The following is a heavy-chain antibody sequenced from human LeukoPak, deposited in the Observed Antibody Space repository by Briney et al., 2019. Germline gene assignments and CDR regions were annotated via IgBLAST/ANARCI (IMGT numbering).Heavy chain of an antibody. D-gene: IGHD3-22*01. CDR1: GGSISNYY. J-gene: IGHJ4*02. Sequence: SETLSLTCTVSGGSISNYYWSWIRQPPRKGLEWIGGIDHSGNTHYNPSLKNRVTISVDTSKNEFSLKLSSVTATDTAVYYCARVPHSVEGSMKAVFIHYFDYWGQGSLVTVSS. V-gene: IGHV4-59*08. CDR3: ARVPHSVEGSMKAVFIHYFDY. CDR2: IDHSGNT.